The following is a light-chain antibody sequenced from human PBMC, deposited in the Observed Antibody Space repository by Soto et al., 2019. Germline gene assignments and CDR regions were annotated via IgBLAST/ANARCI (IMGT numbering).Light chain of an antibody. CDR3: QQGYTFPIT. Sequence: DIQVTQSPSSVSASVGDTVTITCRANQGISTWLAWYQQRPGKPPKLLIFAASRLQSGVPSRFSGSGSGTGFTLTINSLQPEDSATYYCQQGYTFPITFGQGTRLEIK. CDR1: QGISTW. CDR2: AAS. J-gene: IGKJ5*01. V-gene: IGKV1D-12*01.